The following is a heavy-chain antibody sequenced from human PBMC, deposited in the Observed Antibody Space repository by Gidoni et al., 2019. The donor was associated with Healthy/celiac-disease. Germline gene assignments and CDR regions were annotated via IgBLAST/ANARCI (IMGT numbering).Heavy chain of an antibody. Sequence: EVQLVESGGGLVQPGGSLSLSCAASGFTFSSYWMGWVRQAPGKGLEWVANIKQDGSEKYYVDSVKGRFTISRDNAKNSLYLQMNSLRAEDTAVYYCARYCSSTSCYNLDAFDIWGQGTMVTVSS. V-gene: IGHV3-7*05. CDR3: ARYCSSTSCYNLDAFDI. CDR1: GFTFSSYW. D-gene: IGHD2-2*02. CDR2: IKQDGSEK. J-gene: IGHJ3*02.